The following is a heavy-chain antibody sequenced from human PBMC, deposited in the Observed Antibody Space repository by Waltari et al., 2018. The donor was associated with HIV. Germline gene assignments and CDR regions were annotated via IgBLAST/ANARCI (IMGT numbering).Heavy chain of an antibody. J-gene: IGHJ6*02. CDR1: GYFFSSYY. V-gene: IGHV1-46*01. Sequence: QVHLVQSGAEVKKPGASVKVSCKTSGYFFSSYYIHWVRQAPGQGLDWMGVLNPRGGATNYAQKFQGRVTMTTDTSTSTVYMELTNLRSEDTAVYYCAKDRQQYSYFGMDVWGQGTTVTVSS. CDR2: LNPRGGAT. D-gene: IGHD1-1*01. CDR3: AKDRQQYSYFGMDV.